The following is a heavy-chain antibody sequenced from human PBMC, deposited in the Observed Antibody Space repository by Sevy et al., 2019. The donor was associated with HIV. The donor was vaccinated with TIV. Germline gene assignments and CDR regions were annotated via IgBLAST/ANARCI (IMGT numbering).Heavy chain of an antibody. J-gene: IGHJ4*02. CDR1: GFTFSSFA. V-gene: IGHV3-23*01. CDR2: ISGSGGGK. Sequence: GGSLRLSCAASGFTFSSFAISWVHQAPGKGLEWVSDISGSGGGKKYADSVKGRFTVSRDNAQNTVFLQMNNLRGEDMGLYYCAKEFYRGSYLEDWGQGTLVTVSS. D-gene: IGHD3-10*01. CDR3: AKEFYRGSYLED.